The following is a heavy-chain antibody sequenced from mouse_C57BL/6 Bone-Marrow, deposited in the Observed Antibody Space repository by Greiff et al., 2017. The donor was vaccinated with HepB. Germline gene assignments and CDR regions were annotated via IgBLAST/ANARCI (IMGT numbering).Heavy chain of an antibody. D-gene: IGHD6-1*01. CDR3: GKASYYGMDY. CDR1: GYTFTSYN. J-gene: IGHJ4*01. V-gene: IGHV1-12*01. CDR2: IYPGNGDT. Sequence: LQQSGAELVRPGASVKMSCKASGYTFTSYNMHWVKQTPRQGLEWIGAIYPGNGDTSYNQKFKGKATLTVAKSSSTAYMQIRSLASEDSAVYLCGKASYYGMDYWGQGTSVTVSS.